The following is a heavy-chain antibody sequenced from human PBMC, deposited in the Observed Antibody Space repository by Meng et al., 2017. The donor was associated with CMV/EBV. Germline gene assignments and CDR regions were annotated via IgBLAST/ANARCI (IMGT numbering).Heavy chain of an antibody. V-gene: IGHV4-39*07. CDR1: GGSISSSSYY. CDR2: IYYSGST. J-gene: IGHJ6*02. CDR3: ARGIWSGYPSYYYSYYGMDV. Sequence: SETLSLTCTVSGGSISSSSYYWGWIRQPPGKGLEWIGSIYYSGSTYYNPSLKSRVTISVDTSKNQFSLKLSSVTAADTAVYYCARGIWSGYPSYYYSYYGMDVWGQGTTVTVSS. D-gene: IGHD3-3*01.